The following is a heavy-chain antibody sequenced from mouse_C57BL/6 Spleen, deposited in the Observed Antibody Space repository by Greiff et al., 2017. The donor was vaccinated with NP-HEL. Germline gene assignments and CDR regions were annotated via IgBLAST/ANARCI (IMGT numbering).Heavy chain of an antibody. CDR1: GYTFTSYW. D-gene: IGHD2-2*01. V-gene: IGHV1-52*01. CDR2: IDPSDSET. J-gene: IGHJ2*01. Sequence: QVQLQQPGAELVRPGSSVKLSCKASGYTFTSYWMHWVQQRPIQGLEWIGNIDPSDSETHYIQKFKDKATLTVDKSSSTAYMQLSSLTSEDSAVYYCARLGGYDERDFGDRGKGTTLTVSS. CDR3: ARLGGYDERDFGD.